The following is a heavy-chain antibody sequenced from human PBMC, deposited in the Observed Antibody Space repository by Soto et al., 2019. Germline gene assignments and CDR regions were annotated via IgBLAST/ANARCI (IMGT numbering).Heavy chain of an antibody. CDR1: VGSISSSSYY. D-gene: IGHD3-22*01. V-gene: IGHV4-39*01. CDR2: IYYSGST. CDR3: ASQHYYDSSGYYAVY. Sequence: PSETLSLTCTVSVGSISSSSYYWGWIRQPPGKGLEWIGNIYYSGSTYYNSSLKSRVTISVDTSKNQFSLKLSSVTAADTAVYYCASQHYYDSSGYYAVYWGQGTLVTVSP. J-gene: IGHJ4*02.